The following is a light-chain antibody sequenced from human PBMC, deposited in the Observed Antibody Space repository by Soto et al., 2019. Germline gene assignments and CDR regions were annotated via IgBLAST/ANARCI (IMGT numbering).Light chain of an antibody. CDR2: DVS. CDR1: QSIGDS. J-gene: IGKJ1*01. Sequence: DIQMTQSPSTLSASVGDRVTITCRASQSIGDSLAWYQQKPGKAPYLLISDVSSLERGVPSRFSGSGSGTDFTLTISSLQPEDFATYFCLQDYNYPRTFGQGTKVDIK. V-gene: IGKV1-5*01. CDR3: LQDYNYPRT.